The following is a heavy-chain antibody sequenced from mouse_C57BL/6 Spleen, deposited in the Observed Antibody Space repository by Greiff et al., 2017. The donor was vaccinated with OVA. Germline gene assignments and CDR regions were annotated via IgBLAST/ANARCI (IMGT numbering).Heavy chain of an antibody. V-gene: IGHV1-81*01. CDR3: AREYDYDDDY. CDR2: IYPRSGNT. CDR1: GYTFTSYG. D-gene: IGHD2-4*01. Sequence: QVTLKVSGAELARPGASVKLSCKASGYTFTSYGISWVKQRTGQGLEWIGEIYPRSGNTYYNEKFKGKATLTADKSSSTAYMELRSLTSEDSAVYFCAREYDYDDDYWGQGTTLTVSS. J-gene: IGHJ2*01.